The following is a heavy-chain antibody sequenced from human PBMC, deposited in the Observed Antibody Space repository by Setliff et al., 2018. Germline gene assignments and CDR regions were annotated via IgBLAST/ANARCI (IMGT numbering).Heavy chain of an antibody. D-gene: IGHD6-13*01. J-gene: IGHJ4*02. CDR1: GFSFNNYY. CDR3: ARISRLYTSSWDDY. V-gene: IGHV3-21*01. Sequence: PGGSLRLSCAASGFSFNNYYMTWVRQAPGKGLEWISGISRDTDYTYYAESVKGRFTIFRDNAKNSVYLQMNRLRAEDTAVYYCARISRLYTSSWDDYWGRGTLVTVS. CDR2: ISRDTDYT.